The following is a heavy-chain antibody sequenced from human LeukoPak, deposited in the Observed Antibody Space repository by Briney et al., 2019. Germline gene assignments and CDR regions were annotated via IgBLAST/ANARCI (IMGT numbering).Heavy chain of an antibody. CDR3: ARPCGRRELRKDAFDI. V-gene: IGHV5-51*01. D-gene: IGHD1-26*01. Sequence: GESLKISCKGSGYSFTSYWIAWVRQMPGKGLEWMGIIYPGDSDTRYSPSFQGQVTISADKSISTAYLQWSSLKASDTAMYYCARPCGRRELRKDAFDIWGQGTMVTVSS. J-gene: IGHJ3*02. CDR1: GYSFTSYW. CDR2: IYPGDSDT.